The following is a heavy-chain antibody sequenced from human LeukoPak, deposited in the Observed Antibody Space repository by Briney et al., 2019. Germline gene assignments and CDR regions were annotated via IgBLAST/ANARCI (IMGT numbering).Heavy chain of an antibody. CDR1: GFTFSSYA. CDR3: ARDYDFWSGYSSYGMDV. CDR2: IGASGDST. V-gene: IGHV3-23*01. D-gene: IGHD3-3*01. J-gene: IGHJ6*02. Sequence: GGSLRLSCAASGFTFSSYAMSWVRQAPGKGLEWVSAIGASGDSTYYTDPVKGRFTISRDNSKNTLYLQMNSLRAEDTAVYYCARDYDFWSGYSSYGMDVWGQGTTVTVSS.